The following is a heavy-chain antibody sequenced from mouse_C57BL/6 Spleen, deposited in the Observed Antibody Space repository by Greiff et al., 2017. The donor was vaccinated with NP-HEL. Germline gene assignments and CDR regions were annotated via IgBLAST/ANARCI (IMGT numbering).Heavy chain of an antibody. CDR2: INPSSGYT. D-gene: IGHD1-1*01. J-gene: IGHJ2*01. Sequence: QVQLQQSGAELAKPGASVKLSCKASGYTFTSYWMHWVNQRPGQGLEWIGYINPSSGYTKYNQKFKDQATLTADKSSSTAYMQLSSLTYEDSAVYYWAREGVSSYDYWGQGTTLTVSS. CDR1: GYTFTSYW. V-gene: IGHV1-7*01. CDR3: AREGVSSYDY.